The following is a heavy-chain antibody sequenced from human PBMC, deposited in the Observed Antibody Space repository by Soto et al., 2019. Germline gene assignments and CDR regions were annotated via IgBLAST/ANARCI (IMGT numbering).Heavy chain of an antibody. J-gene: IGHJ6*02. CDR3: ARGGFYDSSGARNYYYYGMNV. V-gene: IGHV1-18*01. Sequence: KVSSRASWYTVTGYGINGVRQANRQGLEWLGWISAYDGYTNYAQILQGRVSMTTDTSTKTAYMELRSLRSDDTAMYYCARGGFYDSSGARNYYYYGMNVWGQGTTVTVSS. CDR2: ISAYDGYT. CDR1: WYTVTGYG. D-gene: IGHD3-22*01.